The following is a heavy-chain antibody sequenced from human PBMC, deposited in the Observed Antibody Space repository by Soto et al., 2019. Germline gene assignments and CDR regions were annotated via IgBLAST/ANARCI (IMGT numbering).Heavy chain of an antibody. CDR1: DTTHW. V-gene: IGHV5-51*01. Sequence: GESLKISCKASDTTHWIGWVRQKPGKGLEWMGIIYPGDSDTKYSPSFRGLVTISVDKSISTAYLHWSSLKASDTATYYCARLVNYYFGMDVWGLGTTVTVSS. CDR2: IYPGDSDT. CDR3: ARLVNYYFGMDV. J-gene: IGHJ6*02.